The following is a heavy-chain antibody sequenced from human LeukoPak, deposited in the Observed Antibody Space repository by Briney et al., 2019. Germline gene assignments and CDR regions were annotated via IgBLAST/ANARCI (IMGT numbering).Heavy chain of an antibody. Sequence: PGGSLRLSCAVSGSIFSSXXMSWVRQAPGKGLEXVXXXXGRGDLTYYADSVKGRVTISRDNSKNTLYLQMNSLRADDTAVYYCARDLRRDCSTTTCYAFDYWGQGTLLTVSS. CDR1: GSIFSSXX. V-gene: IGHV3-23*01. CDR2: XXGRGDLT. CDR3: ARDLRRDCSTTTCYAFDY. D-gene: IGHD2-2*01. J-gene: IGHJ4*02.